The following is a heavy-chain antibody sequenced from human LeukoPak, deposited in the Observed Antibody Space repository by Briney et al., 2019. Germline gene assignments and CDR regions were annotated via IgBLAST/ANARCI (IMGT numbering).Heavy chain of an antibody. D-gene: IGHD5-18*01. CDR3: ARLNTAMVFFSWFDP. Sequence: GESLKISCKGSGYSFTSYWIGCVRQMPGKGLEWMGIIYPGDSDTRYSPSFQGQVTISADKSISTAYLQWSSLKASDTAMYYCARLNTAMVFFSWFDPWGQGTLVTVSS. V-gene: IGHV5-51*01. CDR1: GYSFTSYW. CDR2: IYPGDSDT. J-gene: IGHJ5*02.